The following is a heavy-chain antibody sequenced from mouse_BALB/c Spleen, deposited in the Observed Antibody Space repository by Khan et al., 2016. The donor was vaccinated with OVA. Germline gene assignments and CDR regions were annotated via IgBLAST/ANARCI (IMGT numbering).Heavy chain of an antibody. J-gene: IGHJ4*01. Sequence: QVQLQQSGPGLAAPSQSLSITCTISGFSLTNYGVHWVRQPPGKGLEWLVVIWSDGNTNYNSALKSRLTITKDNSQSQVFLKINSLQTDDPAIYFCARQPYYHYNIMDYWGQGTSVTVSS. D-gene: IGHD2-10*01. CDR2: IWSDGNT. CDR3: ARQPYYHYNIMDY. V-gene: IGHV2-6-1*01. CDR1: GFSLTNYG.